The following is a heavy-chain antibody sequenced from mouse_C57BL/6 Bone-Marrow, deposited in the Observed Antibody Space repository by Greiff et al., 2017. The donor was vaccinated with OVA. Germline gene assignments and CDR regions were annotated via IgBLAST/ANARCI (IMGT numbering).Heavy chain of an antibody. Sequence: QVQLQQPGAELVKPGASVKMSCKASGYTFTIYWITWVKQRPGQGLEWIGDIYPGSGSTNYNEKFKSKATLTVDTSSSTAYMQLSSLTSEDSAVYYCARGLPYGSSVDYWGQGTTLTVSS. CDR2: IYPGSGST. J-gene: IGHJ2*01. V-gene: IGHV1-55*01. D-gene: IGHD1-1*01. CDR3: ARGLPYGSSVDY. CDR1: GYTFTIYW.